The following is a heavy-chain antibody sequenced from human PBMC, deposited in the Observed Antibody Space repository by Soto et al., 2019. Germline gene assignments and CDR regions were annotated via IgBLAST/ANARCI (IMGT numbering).Heavy chain of an antibody. V-gene: IGHV4-59*01. Sequence: PSETLSLTCTVSGGSISSYYWSWIRQPPGKGLEWIGYIYYSGSTNYNPSLKSRVTMSVDTSKNQFSLKLSSVTAADTAVYYCARVYGDYGTNAYDYWGQGTLVTVSS. CDR3: ARVYGDYGTNAYDY. CDR1: GGSISSYY. D-gene: IGHD4-17*01. CDR2: IYYSGST. J-gene: IGHJ4*02.